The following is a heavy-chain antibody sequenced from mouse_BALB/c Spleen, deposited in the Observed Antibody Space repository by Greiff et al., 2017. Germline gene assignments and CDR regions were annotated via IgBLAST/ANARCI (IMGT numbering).Heavy chain of an antibody. CDR3: ARNRELRLREYAMDY. D-gene: IGHD1-2*01. J-gene: IGHJ4*01. V-gene: IGHV2-2*02. Sequence: VQRVESGPGLVQPSQSLSITCTVSGFSLTSYGVHWVRQSPGKGLEWLGVIWSGGSTDYNAAFISRLSISKDNSKSQVFFKMNSLQANDTAIYYCARNRELRLREYAMDYWGQGTSVTVSS. CDR1: GFSLTSYG. CDR2: IWSGGST.